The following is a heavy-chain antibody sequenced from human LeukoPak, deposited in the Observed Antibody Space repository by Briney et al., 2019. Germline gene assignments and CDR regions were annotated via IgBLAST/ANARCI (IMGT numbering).Heavy chain of an antibody. CDR2: ISGSGGST. CDR3: AKDFSSFGYFDY. J-gene: IGHJ4*02. D-gene: IGHD3-10*01. CDR1: GFTFNNYA. V-gene: IGHV3-23*01. Sequence: GGSLRLSCAASGFTFNNYAMSWVRQAPGKGLEWVSTISGSGGSTYYADSVKGRFTISRDNSKNTLYLQMNSLGAEDTAVYYCAKDFSSFGYFDYWGQGTLVTVSS.